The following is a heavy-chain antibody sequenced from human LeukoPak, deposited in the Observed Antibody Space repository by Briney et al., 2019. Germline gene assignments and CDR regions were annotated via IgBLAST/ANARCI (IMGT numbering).Heavy chain of an antibody. CDR2: INPNSGGT. V-gene: IGHV1-2*02. Sequence: AAVKVSCKASGYTFTGYYMHWVRQAPGQGLEWMGWINPNSGGTNYAQKFQGRVTMTRGTSISTAYMELSRLRSDDTAVYYCAREYCSSTSCYLYYYYGMDVWGQGTTVTVSS. D-gene: IGHD2-2*01. CDR3: AREYCSSTSCYLYYYYGMDV. CDR1: GYTFTGYY. J-gene: IGHJ6*02.